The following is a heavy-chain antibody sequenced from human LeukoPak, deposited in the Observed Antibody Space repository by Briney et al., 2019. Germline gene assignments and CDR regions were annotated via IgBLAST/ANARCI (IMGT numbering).Heavy chain of an antibody. CDR3: AKARYSSGWYYFDY. Sequence: GGSLRLSCAPSGFTFSSYAMSWVRQAPGKGLEWVSAISGSGGSTYYADSVKGRFTISRDNSKSTLYLQMNSLRAEDTAVYYCAKARYSSGWYYFDYWGQGTLVTVSS. D-gene: IGHD6-19*01. V-gene: IGHV3-23*01. CDR2: ISGSGGST. CDR1: GFTFSSYA. J-gene: IGHJ4*02.